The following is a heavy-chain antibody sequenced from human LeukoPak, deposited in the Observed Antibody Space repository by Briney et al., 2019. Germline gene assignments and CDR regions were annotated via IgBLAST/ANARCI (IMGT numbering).Heavy chain of an antibody. CDR1: GFTFSTYW. J-gene: IGHJ4*02. Sequence: GGYLRLSGAVSGFTFSTYWMKWVRQAPGKGLEWVASIKEDGSDKYYVDSVKGRFSISRDNAKNSLYLQMNSLRTEDTAVYYCAKGGHYNFDYWGQGTLVTVSS. V-gene: IGHV3-7*01. CDR3: AKGGHYNFDY. D-gene: IGHD4-11*01. CDR2: IKEDGSDK.